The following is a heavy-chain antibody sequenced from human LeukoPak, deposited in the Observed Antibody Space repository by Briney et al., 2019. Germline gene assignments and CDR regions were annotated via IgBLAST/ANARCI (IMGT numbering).Heavy chain of an antibody. V-gene: IGHV3-30*02. J-gene: IGHJ4*02. CDR3: AKEPLVRGSFDY. CDR2: IRYDGGNK. D-gene: IGHD3-10*01. Sequence: SGGSLRLSCAASGFTFSNYGMHWVRRAPGKGLEWVAFIRYDGGNKYYADSVKGRFTICRDNSKNTLYLQMDSLRAEDTAVYYCAKEPLVRGSFDYWGQGTLVTVSS. CDR1: GFTFSNYG.